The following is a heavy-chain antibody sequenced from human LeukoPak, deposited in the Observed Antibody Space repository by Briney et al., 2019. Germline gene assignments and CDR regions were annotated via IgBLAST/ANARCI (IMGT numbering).Heavy chain of an antibody. V-gene: IGHV4-59*01. J-gene: IGHJ4*02. CDR1: GGSISSYY. D-gene: IGHD6-6*01. Sequence: PSETLSLTCTVSGGSISSYYWSWIRQPPGKGLEWIGDIYYSGSTNYNRSLKSRVTISVDTSKNQFSLKLSAVTAADTAVYYCARRHVEYSSSSDPYSFDYCGQGTLVTVSS. CDR3: ARRHVEYSSSSDPYSFDY. CDR2: IYYSGST.